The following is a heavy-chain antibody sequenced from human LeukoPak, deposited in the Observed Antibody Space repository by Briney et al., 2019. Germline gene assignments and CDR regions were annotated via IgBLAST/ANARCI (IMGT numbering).Heavy chain of an antibody. CDR1: GFSLSSYG. J-gene: IGHJ4*02. Sequence: PGGSLRLSCAASGFSLSSYGMTWVRQAPGRGLGWVSGITGSGDRTDYADSVKGRFTISRDNANNSLHLQMNSLRVEDTGIYFCARGSTFGGVISDFWGQGTLVTVSS. D-gene: IGHD3-16*02. CDR2: ITGSGDRT. V-gene: IGHV3-23*01. CDR3: ARGSTFGGVISDF.